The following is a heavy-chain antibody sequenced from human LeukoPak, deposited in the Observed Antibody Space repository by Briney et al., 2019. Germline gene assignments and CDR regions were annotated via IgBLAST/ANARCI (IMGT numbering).Heavy chain of an antibody. CDR1: GFTFSNYW. V-gene: IGHV3-7*01. CDR2: IKEDGSEK. CDR3: AKVLDSSPWYGFDY. D-gene: IGHD3/OR15-3a*01. Sequence: PGGSLRLSCAASGFTFSNYWMSWVRQAPGKGLEWVANIKEDGSEKYYVDSVKGRFTISRDNAKKSLYLEVNSLRAEDTAVYYCAKVLDSSPWYGFDYWGQGTLVTVSS. J-gene: IGHJ4*02.